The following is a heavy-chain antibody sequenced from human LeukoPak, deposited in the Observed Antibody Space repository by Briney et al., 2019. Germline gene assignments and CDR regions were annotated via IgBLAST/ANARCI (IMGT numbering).Heavy chain of an antibody. J-gene: IGHJ4*02. CDR2: ISSSSSTI. D-gene: IGHD6-19*01. CDR1: GFTFSRYS. CDR3: ARKPDSSGWPYYFDY. V-gene: IGHV3-48*01. Sequence: GGSLRLSCAASGFTFSRYSMNWVRQAPGKGLEWVSYISSSSSTIYYADSVKGRFTISRDNAKNSLYLQMNSLRAEDTAVYYCARKPDSSGWPYYFDYWGQGTLVTVSS.